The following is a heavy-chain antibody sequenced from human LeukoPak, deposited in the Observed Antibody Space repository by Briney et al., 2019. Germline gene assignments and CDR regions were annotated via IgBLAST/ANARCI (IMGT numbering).Heavy chain of an antibody. Sequence: GSLRLSCAASGFTVSSNYMSWVRQAPGKGLEWVSVIYGDGRIHYADSVKGRFTISRDDSKNTLYLQMNSLRAEDTAVYYCARESGYSYGLAGFFDYWGQGTLVTVSS. V-gene: IGHV3-53*01. CDR2: IYGDGRI. J-gene: IGHJ4*02. D-gene: IGHD5-18*01. CDR3: ARESGYSYGLAGFFDY. CDR1: GFTVSSNY.